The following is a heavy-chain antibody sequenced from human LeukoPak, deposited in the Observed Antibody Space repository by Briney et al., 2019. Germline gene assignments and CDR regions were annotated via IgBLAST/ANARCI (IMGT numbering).Heavy chain of an antibody. CDR2: TNHRGST. Sequence: PSETLSLTCGVSGGSFFSGYYWTWIRQSPTKGLEWIGETNHRGSTNYNPSLRGRASISVDRSKNQFSLKMTSVTAADTAVYYCARLRPTMIAYDAFDIWGQGTMVTVSS. CDR1: GGSFFSGYY. CDR3: ARLRPTMIAYDAFDI. V-gene: IGHV4-34*01. D-gene: IGHD3-22*01. J-gene: IGHJ3*02.